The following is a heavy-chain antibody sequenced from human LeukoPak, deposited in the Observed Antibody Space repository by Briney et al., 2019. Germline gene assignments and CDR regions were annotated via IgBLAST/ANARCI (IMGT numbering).Heavy chain of an antibody. J-gene: IGHJ4*02. CDR1: GYSISSGCY. D-gene: IGHD3-22*01. CDR2: IHHSGST. CDR3: ARHYYDSSGYLVDY. V-gene: IGHV4-38-2*01. Sequence: SETLSLTCAVSGYSISSGCYWGWIRQPPGKGLEWIGIIHHSGSTYYNPSLKSRVTISVDTSKNHFSLKLRSVTAADTDVYYCARHYYDSSGYLVDYWGQGTLVTVSS.